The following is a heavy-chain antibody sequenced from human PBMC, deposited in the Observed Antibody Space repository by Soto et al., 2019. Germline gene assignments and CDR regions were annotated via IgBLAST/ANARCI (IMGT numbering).Heavy chain of an antibody. D-gene: IGHD1-1*01. Sequence: GGSLRLSCAASGFTFSDHYMSWIRQAPGKGLEWIGYSSNSGSFTRYADSVKGRFPISRDNAKNSLYLQINSLRGDDTAIYYCVRSGDNYNLLDYWGQGTPVTVSS. CDR1: GFTFSDHY. J-gene: IGHJ4*02. CDR3: VRSGDNYNLLDY. V-gene: IGHV3-11*06. CDR2: SSNSGSFT.